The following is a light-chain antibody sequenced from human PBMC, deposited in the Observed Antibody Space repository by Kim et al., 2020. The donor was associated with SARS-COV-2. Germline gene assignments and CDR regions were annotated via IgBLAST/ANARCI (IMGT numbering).Light chain of an antibody. V-gene: IGLV3-21*04. CDR3: QVWDSSSDHVV. CDR2: YDS. J-gene: IGLJ2*01. CDR1: NIGSKS. Sequence: PGKTARITCGGNNIGSKSVHWYQQKPGQAPVLVIYYDSDRPSGIPERFSGSNSGNTATLTISRVEAGDEADDYCQVWDSSSDHVVFGGGTKLTVL.